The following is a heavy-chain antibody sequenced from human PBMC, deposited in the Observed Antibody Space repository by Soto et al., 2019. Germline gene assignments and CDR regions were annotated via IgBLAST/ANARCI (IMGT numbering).Heavy chain of an antibody. D-gene: IGHD2-15*01. J-gene: IGHJ6*02. CDR3: ARDCSGGSCYPGMDV. V-gene: IGHV3-30-3*01. Sequence: QVQLVQSGGGVVQAGNSLRLSCTASGLTFTSSSFHWVRQAPGRGLEWVAVISENGDRQYSTESVRGRFLISRDSSKNSVYLQINSLRAEDTAVYFCARDCSGGSCYPGMDVWGQGTTVTVSS. CDR1: GLTFTSSS. CDR2: ISENGDRQ.